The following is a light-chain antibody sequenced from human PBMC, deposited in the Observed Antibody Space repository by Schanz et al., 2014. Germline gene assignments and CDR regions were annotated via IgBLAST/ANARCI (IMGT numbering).Light chain of an antibody. V-gene: IGKV3-11*01. CDR3: QQRSNWAAA. Sequence: EIVLTQSPATLSLSPGERATLSCRASQSVSSYLAWYQQKPGQAPRLLIYGASSRATDIPDRFSGGGSGTDFTLSISRLEPEDFAVYYCQQRSNWAAAFGPGTKVDIK. CDR2: GAS. CDR1: QSVSSY. J-gene: IGKJ3*01.